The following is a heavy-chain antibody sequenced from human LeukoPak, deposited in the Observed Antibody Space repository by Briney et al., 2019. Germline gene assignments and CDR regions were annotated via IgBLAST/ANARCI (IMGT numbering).Heavy chain of an antibody. J-gene: IGHJ3*02. CDR3: ARGRIRPGYSYGLKNYAFDI. CDR2: IYTSGST. Sequence: SETVSLTCTVSGGSISSYYWSWIRQPAGKGLEWIGRIYTSGSTNYNPSLKSRVTMSVDTPKNQFSLKLSSVTAADTAVYYCARGRIRPGYSYGLKNYAFDIWGQGTMVTVSS. V-gene: IGHV4-4*07. CDR1: GGSISSYY. D-gene: IGHD5-18*01.